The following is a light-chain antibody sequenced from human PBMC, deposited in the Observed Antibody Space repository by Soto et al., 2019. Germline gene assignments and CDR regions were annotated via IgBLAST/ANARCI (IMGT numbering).Light chain of an antibody. CDR3: TSYAGTYSFFYV. Sequence: QSVLTQPPFPSGSPGQSFTISSTRTSSDVGAYNYVSWYQQLPGKAPKLIIYEVSKRPSGVPDRFSGSKSGNTASLTVSGLQAEDEADYYCTSYAGTYSFFYVFGTGTKVTVL. V-gene: IGLV2-8*01. CDR2: EVS. J-gene: IGLJ1*01. CDR1: SSDVGAYNY.